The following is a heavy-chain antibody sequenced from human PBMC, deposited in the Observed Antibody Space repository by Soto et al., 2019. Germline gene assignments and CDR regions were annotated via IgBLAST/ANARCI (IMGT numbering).Heavy chain of an antibody. Sequence: GESLKISCKGSGYSFTSYWISWVRQMPGKGLEWMGRIDPSDSYTNYSPSFQGHVTISADKSISTAYLQWSSLKASDTAMYYCERQRGADLYYYYGMDVWGQGTTVTVSS. V-gene: IGHV5-10-1*01. CDR1: GYSFTSYW. J-gene: IGHJ6*02. CDR2: IDPSDSYT. CDR3: ERQRGADLYYYYGMDV.